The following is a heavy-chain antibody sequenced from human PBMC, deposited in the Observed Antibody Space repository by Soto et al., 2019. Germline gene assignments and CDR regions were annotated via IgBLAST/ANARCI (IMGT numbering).Heavy chain of an antibody. CDR1: GGIFSTYA. Sequence: QVQLVQSGAEVKKPGSSVKVSCKASGGIFSTYAISWLRQAPGQGLEWMGGIIPLFGTPNYAQRFQGRVTITADESTSTAYMELSIQRSEDTDVYYCARDRDDYGSGNYYNRIDFWGQGTLVTVSS. D-gene: IGHD3-10*01. CDR2: IIPLFGTP. CDR3: ARDRDDYGSGNYYNRIDF. V-gene: IGHV1-69*01. J-gene: IGHJ4*02.